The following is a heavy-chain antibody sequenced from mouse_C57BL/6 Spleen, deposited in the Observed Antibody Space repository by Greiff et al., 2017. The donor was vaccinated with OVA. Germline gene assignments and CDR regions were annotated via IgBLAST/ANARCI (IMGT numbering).Heavy chain of an antibody. D-gene: IGHD1-1*01. Sequence: VKLQESGAELVKPGASVKLSCKASGYTFTEYTIHWVKQRPGQGLGWMGWFYPGSGSIKYNEKFKDKATLTADKSSSTVYMELSRLTSEDSAVYFCARHEATVVEGYAMDYWGQGTSVTVSS. CDR3: ARHEATVVEGYAMDY. CDR1: GYTFTEYT. J-gene: IGHJ4*01. V-gene: IGHV1-62-2*01. CDR2: FYPGSGSI.